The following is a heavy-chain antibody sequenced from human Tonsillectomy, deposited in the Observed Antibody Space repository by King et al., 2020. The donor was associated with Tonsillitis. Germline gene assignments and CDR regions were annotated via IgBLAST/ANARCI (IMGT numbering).Heavy chain of an antibody. CDR2: ISGSSYST. Sequence: VQLVESGGGLVQPGGSLRLSCAASGFTFSSYAMCWVRQAPGKGLVWVSTISGSSYSTYYPDSVKGRFTISRDNSNHTLYLQMHSLRPEDTALYYCAKLPHSSGWSSPFDYWGQGTLVTVSS. D-gene: IGHD6-19*01. J-gene: IGHJ4*02. CDR1: GFTFSSYA. V-gene: IGHV3-23*04. CDR3: AKLPHSSGWSSPFDY.